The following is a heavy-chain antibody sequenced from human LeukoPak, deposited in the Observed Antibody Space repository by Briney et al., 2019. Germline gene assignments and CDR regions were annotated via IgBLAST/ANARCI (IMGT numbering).Heavy chain of an antibody. D-gene: IGHD3-16*02. J-gene: IGHJ4*02. CDR1: RFTFSDYY. CDR2: ISSSGSTI. Sequence: GGSLRLSCAASRFTFSDYYMSWIRQAPGKGLEWVSYISSSGSTIYYADSVKGRFAISRDNAKNSLYLQMNSLRAENTAVYYCARSRQSLTTPDYWGQGTLVTVSS. V-gene: IGHV3-11*04. CDR3: ARSRQSLTTPDY.